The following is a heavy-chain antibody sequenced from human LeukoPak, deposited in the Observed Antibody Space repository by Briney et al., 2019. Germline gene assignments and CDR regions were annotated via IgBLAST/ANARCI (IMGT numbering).Heavy chain of an antibody. D-gene: IGHD2-15*01. V-gene: IGHV3-48*01. CDR3: ARDRDCSGGSCYSSWFDP. J-gene: IGHJ5*02. Sequence: PGGSLRLSCSASGFTFSSYSMNWARQAPGKGLEWVSYISSSSSTIYYADSVKGRFTISRDNAKNSLFLQMNSLRGEDTAVYFCARDRDCSGGSCYSSWFDPWGQGTLVTVSS. CDR1: GFTFSSYS. CDR2: ISSSSSTI.